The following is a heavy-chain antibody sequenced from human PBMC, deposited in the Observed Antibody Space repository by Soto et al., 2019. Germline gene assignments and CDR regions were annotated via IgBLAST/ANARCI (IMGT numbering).Heavy chain of an antibody. Sequence: EVQLLEFGGGLVQPGESLRLSCAASGFNFINYAMAWVRQAPGKGLEWLAAISDSADNTYYAGSVKGRFSISRDNSKNTLYLQMNSLSADDTAVYYCAKEEAGASDYWGQGTLVTVSS. CDR3: AKEEAGASDY. J-gene: IGHJ4*02. V-gene: IGHV3-23*01. CDR1: GFNFINYA. CDR2: ISDSADNT. D-gene: IGHD1-26*01.